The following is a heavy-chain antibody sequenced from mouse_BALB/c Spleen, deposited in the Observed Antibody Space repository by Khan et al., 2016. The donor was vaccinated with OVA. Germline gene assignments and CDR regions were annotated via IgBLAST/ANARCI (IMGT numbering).Heavy chain of an antibody. J-gene: IGHJ4*01. CDR1: GYTFTNYG. Sequence: QIQLVQSGPELKKPGETVKISCKASGYTFTNYGMNWVKQAPGKGLKWMGWINTYTGEPKYGEEFKGRFAFSLETSASTAYLQINNLKNEDTATYFCSSGANSEYEDAMDYWGQGTSVTVSS. CDR2: INTYTGEP. D-gene: IGHD2-4*01. V-gene: IGHV9-3*02. CDR3: SSGANSEYEDAMDY.